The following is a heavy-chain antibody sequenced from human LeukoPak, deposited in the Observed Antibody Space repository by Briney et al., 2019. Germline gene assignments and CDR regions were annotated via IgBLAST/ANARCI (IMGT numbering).Heavy chain of an antibody. D-gene: IGHD1-1*01. CDR2: IGTVSAP. CDR3: ARGPSRGKYYYMDV. J-gene: IGHJ6*03. Sequence: PGGCLILAFSASGLTLSNLDIDSGPQTTAQGVGWVSTIGTVSAPHSPGSVESRFSPSRDKATNPFYLEMNSLTAGDTAVYYCARGPSRGKYYYMDVWGKGTTVTVSS. CDR1: GLTLSNLD. V-gene: IGHV3-13*05.